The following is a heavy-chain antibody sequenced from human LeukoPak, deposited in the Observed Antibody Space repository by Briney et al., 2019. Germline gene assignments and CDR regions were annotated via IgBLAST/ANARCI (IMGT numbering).Heavy chain of an antibody. J-gene: IGHJ4*02. CDR1: GYTFTSYD. D-gene: IGHD3-9*01. Sequence: ASVKVSCKASGYTFTSYDINWVRQATGQGLEWMGWMNPNSGNTGYAQKFQGRVTMTGNTSISTAYMELSSLRSEDTAVYYCARGGEGYDILTGYYSYWGQGTLVTVSS. CDR2: MNPNSGNT. CDR3: ARGGEGYDILTGYYSY. V-gene: IGHV1-8*01.